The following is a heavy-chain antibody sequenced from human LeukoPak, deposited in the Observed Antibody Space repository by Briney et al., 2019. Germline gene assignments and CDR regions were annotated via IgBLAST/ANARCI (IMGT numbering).Heavy chain of an antibody. CDR3: ARVSGGNEYYYGMDV. CDR1: GGSFSGYY. D-gene: IGHD1-1*01. CDR2: INHSGST. J-gene: IGHJ6*02. V-gene: IGHV4-34*01. Sequence: SETLSLTCAVYGGSFSGYYWSWIRQPPGKGLEWIGEINHSGSTNYNPSLKSRVTISVDTSKNQFSLKLSSVTAADTAVYHCARVSGGNEYYYGMDVWGQGTTVTVSS.